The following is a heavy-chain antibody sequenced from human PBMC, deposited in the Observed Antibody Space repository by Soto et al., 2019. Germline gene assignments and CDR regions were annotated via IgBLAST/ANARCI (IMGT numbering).Heavy chain of an antibody. CDR1: GFTFNSYA. V-gene: IGHV3-23*01. CDR2: ISASGGST. J-gene: IGHJ4*02. Sequence: PGGSLRLSCAASGFTFNSYAMSWVRQAPGKGLEWVSVISASGGSTYYADSVKGRFTISRDNSKNTLYLQMNSLRAEDTAVYYCATEGRYCSSTSCYYFDFWGQGTLVTVYS. CDR3: ATEGRYCSSTSCYYFDF. D-gene: IGHD2-2*01.